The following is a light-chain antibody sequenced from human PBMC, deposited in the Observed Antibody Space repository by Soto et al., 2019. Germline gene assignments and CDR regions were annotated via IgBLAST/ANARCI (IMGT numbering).Light chain of an antibody. CDR2: DNN. Sequence: QSVLTQPPSVSGAPGQRVTISCTGSNSNIGAGHAAQWYQQPPGTTPKLLIYDNNKRPSGIPDRFSGSKSGTSGTLDITGLQTGDEADYYCATWDGSLPGEVFGGGTKVTVL. J-gene: IGLJ2*01. V-gene: IGLV1-51*01. CDR1: NSNIGAGHA. CDR3: ATWDGSLPGEV.